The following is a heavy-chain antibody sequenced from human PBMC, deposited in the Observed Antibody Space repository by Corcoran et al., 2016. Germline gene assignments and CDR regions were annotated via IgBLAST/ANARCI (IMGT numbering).Heavy chain of an antibody. V-gene: IGHV3-7*03. Sequence: EVQPVEPGGGLVQPGGSLRISCAASGFTLSNYLMTWVRQAPGKGLEWVANIKEDGSEKYYVDSVKGRFTISRDNAKNSLYLQMNSLRAEDTAVYYWASTARLDSWGQGTLVTVSS. CDR3: ASTARLDS. CDR1: GFTLSNYL. J-gene: IGHJ4*02. D-gene: IGHD2-21*02. CDR2: IKEDGSEK.